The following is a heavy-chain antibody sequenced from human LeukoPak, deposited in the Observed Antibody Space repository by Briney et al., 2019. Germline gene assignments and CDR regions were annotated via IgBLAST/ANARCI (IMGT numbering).Heavy chain of an antibody. Sequence: GGSLRLSCATSGFDFTAHWMSWVRQAPGKRLEWVANIKHDGSEKYYVDSVKGRFTISRDYAKDSVYLQMNSLRVDDTAVYYCARVGLGKFAFDIWGQGTMVTVSS. CDR3: ARVGLGKFAFDI. CDR1: GFDFTAHW. CDR2: IKHDGSEK. V-gene: IGHV3-7*01. J-gene: IGHJ3*02.